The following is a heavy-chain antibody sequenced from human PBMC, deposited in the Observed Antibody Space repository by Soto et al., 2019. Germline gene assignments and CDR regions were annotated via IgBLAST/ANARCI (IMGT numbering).Heavy chain of an antibody. CDR2: NNIGNGNT. D-gene: IGHD2-21*02. CDR1: GYTFTSYA. Sequence: QVQLVQSGAEVKKPGASVKVSCKTSGYTFTSYAIHWVRQAPGQGLEWMAWNNIGNGNTKYSQKFQGRVTVSRDTSGSTAYMELSSLTSGDRAGYYCARESLCGGVCYDHWLDPWGQGTLVTVSS. CDR3: ARESLCGGVCYDHWLDP. V-gene: IGHV1-3*04. J-gene: IGHJ5*02.